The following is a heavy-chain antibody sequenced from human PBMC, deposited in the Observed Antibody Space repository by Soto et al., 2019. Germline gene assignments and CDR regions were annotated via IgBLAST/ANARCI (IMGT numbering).Heavy chain of an antibody. J-gene: IGHJ4*02. CDR2: INHSGST. CDR3: ARGRGVGFH. V-gene: IGHV4-34*01. CDR1: GGSFSGYY. D-gene: IGHD3-10*01. Sequence: QVQLQQWGAGLLKPSETLSLTCAVYGGSFSGYYWSWIRQPPGKGLEWIGEINHSGSTNYNPSLKXRXTXXVDTSTNQFSLKLSSVTAADTAVYYCARGRGVGFHWGQGTLVTVSS.